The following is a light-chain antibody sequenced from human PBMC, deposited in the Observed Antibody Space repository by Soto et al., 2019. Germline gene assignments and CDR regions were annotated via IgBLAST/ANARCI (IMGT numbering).Light chain of an antibody. CDR1: QSVANTY. V-gene: IGKV3D-20*02. CDR2: GVS. J-gene: IGKJ4*02. CDR3: QQRSSWPLT. Sequence: EIVLTQSPAILSVSPGDRATLSGRASQSVANTYLAWYQQSSGLAPRVVIFGVSNRATWIPGRFSGSGFGTDFTLTISSLEPEDFAVYFCQQRSSWPLTFGGGTKVDIK.